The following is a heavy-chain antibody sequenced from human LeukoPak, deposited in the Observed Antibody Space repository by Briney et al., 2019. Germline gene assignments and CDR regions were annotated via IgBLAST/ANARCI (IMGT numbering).Heavy chain of an antibody. J-gene: IGHJ4*02. D-gene: IGHD1-26*01. V-gene: IGHV3-33*06. CDR1: GFTFSSYG. CDR3: AKDFTPHRGSYGIDY. CDR2: IWYDGSNK. Sequence: GRSLRLSCAASGFTFSSYGMHWVRQAPGKGLEWVAVIWYDGSNKYYADSVKGRFTISRDYSKNTLYLQMNSLRAEDTAVYYCAKDFTPHRGSYGIDYWGQGTLVTVSS.